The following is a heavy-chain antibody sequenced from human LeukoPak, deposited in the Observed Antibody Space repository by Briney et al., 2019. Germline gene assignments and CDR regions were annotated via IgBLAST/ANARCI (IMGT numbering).Heavy chain of an antibody. CDR3: TTIGIWFGELFGFDY. CDR2: ISGSGGST. J-gene: IGHJ4*02. Sequence: GGSLRLSCAASGFTFSSYAMSWVRQAPGKGLEWVSAISGSGGSTYYADSVKGRFTISRDNTKNTLYLQMNSLRAEDTAVYYCTTIGIWFGELFGFDYWGQGTLVTVSS. V-gene: IGHV3-23*01. D-gene: IGHD3-10*01. CDR1: GFTFSSYA.